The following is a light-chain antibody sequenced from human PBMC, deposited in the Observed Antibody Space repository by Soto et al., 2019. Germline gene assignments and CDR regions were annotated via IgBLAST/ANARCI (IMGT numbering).Light chain of an antibody. V-gene: IGLV1-40*01. CDR1: SSNIGAGYD. CDR3: QSHDSSLSTYV. J-gene: IGLJ1*01. CDR2: GNS. Sequence: QSALTQPPSVSGAPGQRVTISCTGSSSNIGAGYDVHWYQQLPGTGPKLLIYGNSNRPSGVPDRFSGSKSGTSASLVITGLQAEDEADYHCQSHDSSLSTYVFGTGTKLTVL.